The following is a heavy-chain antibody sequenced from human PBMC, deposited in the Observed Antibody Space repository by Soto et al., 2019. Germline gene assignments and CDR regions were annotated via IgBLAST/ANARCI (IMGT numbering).Heavy chain of an antibody. D-gene: IGHD2-2*03. Sequence: PSETLSLTCAVSGDSIISGAYYWSWIRQHPGKGLEWIGYIYYSGSTNYNPSLKSRVTISVDTSKNQFSLKLSSVTAADTAVYYCARRYGYCFDYWGQGTLVTVSS. CDR2: IYYSGST. V-gene: IGHV4-61*08. J-gene: IGHJ4*02. CDR3: ARRYGYCFDY. CDR1: GDSIISGAYY.